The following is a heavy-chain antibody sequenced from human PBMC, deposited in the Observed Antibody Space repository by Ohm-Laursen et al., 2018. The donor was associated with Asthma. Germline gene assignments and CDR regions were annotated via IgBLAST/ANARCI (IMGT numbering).Heavy chain of an antibody. Sequence: SLRLSCAASGFTFSSYGMHWVRQAPGKGLEWVSSISATSGSIYYADSVKGRFTISRDNSKNTLDLQMNSLGAEDTAVYYCAKDGGFNYGYGFHYWGQGTLVTVSS. CDR3: AKDGGFNYGYGFHY. D-gene: IGHD5-18*01. J-gene: IGHJ4*02. CDR1: GFTFSSYG. CDR2: ISATSGSI. V-gene: IGHV3-23*01.